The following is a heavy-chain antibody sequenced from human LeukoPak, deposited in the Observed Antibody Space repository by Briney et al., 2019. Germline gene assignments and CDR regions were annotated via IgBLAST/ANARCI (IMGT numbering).Heavy chain of an antibody. J-gene: IGHJ5*02. D-gene: IGHD2-2*01. CDR1: GGSISSYY. V-gene: IGHV4-59*01. CDR3: ARDKARTFDP. CDR2: IYYSGST. Sequence: SETLSLTCTVSGGSISSYYWSWIRQPPGKGLEWIGCIYYSGSTNYNPSLKGRVTISVDTSKNQFSLKLSSVTAADTAVYYCARDKARTFDPWGQGTLVTVSS.